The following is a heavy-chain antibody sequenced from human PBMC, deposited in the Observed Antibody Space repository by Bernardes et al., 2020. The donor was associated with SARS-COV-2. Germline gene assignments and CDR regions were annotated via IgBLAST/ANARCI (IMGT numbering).Heavy chain of an antibody. CDR1: ACSISSGYY. CDR2: LYYTGST. CDR3: ARGFDY. J-gene: IGHJ4*02. V-gene: IGHV4-61*01. Sequence: SETLSLTCAISACSISSGYYWCCIRQPPGKGLEWIGYLYYTGSTNYNPSLQSRVTISVDTSKHQFSLKLSSVTAADTAVYYCARGFDYWGQGILVTVSS.